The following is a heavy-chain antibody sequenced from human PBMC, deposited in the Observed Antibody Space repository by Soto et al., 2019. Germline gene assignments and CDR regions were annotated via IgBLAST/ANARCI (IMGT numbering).Heavy chain of an antibody. CDR2: ISGSGGGT. CDR3: AKDWVGAFDP. Sequence: EVQLLESGGGLVQPGGSLSLSCAASGFTFSSYAMSWVRQPPGKGLERVSAISGSGGGTYYADSVKGRFTISIDNTKNTLYMQMNSLRAADTAVYYCAKDWVGAFDPWGQGTLVTVSS. J-gene: IGHJ5*02. CDR1: GFTFSSYA. V-gene: IGHV3-23*01. D-gene: IGHD3-16*01.